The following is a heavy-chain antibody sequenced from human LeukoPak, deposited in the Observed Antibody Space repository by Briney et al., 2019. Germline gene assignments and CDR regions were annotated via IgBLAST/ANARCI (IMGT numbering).Heavy chain of an antibody. CDR2: ISSSGSTI. Sequence: GGSLRLSCAASGFTFTDYYMSWIRQAPGKGLEWVSYISSSGSTIYYADSVKGRFTISRDNTKNSLYLQMNSLRAEDTAVYYCARHSRYYYYYMDVWGKGSTVTVSS. J-gene: IGHJ6*03. D-gene: IGHD6-13*01. CDR3: ARHSRYYYYYMDV. V-gene: IGHV3-11*01. CDR1: GFTFTDYY.